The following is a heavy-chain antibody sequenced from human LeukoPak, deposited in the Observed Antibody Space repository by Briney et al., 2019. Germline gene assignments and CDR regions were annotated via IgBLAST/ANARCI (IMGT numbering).Heavy chain of an antibody. CDR3: AKVGPRLQYYLDY. V-gene: IGHV3-11*04. Sequence: GGSLRLSCAASGFTFSDYYMSWIRQAPGKGLEWVSYISSSGSTIYYADSVKGRFTISRDNSKNTLYLQMNSLRAEDTAVYYCAKVGPRLQYYLDYWGQGTLVTVSS. CDR1: GFTFSDYY. CDR2: ISSSGSTI. J-gene: IGHJ4*02. D-gene: IGHD1-14*01.